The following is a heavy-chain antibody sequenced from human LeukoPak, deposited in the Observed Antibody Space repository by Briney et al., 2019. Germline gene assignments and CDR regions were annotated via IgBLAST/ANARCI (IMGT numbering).Heavy chain of an antibody. V-gene: IGHV3-74*01. D-gene: IGHD3-9*01. CDR3: ARYGPAADWALDY. Sequence: GGSLRLSCAASGFTFSSYWMHWVRQVPGKKLMWVSQIKTDGSSTIYADSVKGRFTVSRDNAKNTLYLQIHSLRVEDTAIYYCARYGPAADWALDYWGQGTLVTVSS. J-gene: IGHJ4*02. CDR2: IKTDGSST. CDR1: GFTFSSYW.